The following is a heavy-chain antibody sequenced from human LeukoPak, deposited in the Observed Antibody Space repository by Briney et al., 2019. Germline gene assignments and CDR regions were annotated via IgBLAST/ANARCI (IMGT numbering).Heavy chain of an antibody. CDR3: AVLTYQLLDYYFDY. J-gene: IGHJ4*02. CDR2: ISSSGSTI. D-gene: IGHD2-2*01. Sequence: GGSLRLSCAASGFTFSSYEMDWVRQAPGKGLEWVSYISSSGSTIYYADSVKGRFTISRDNAKNSLYLQMNSLRAEDTAVYYCAVLTYQLLDYYFDYWGQGTLVTVSS. CDR1: GFTFSSYE. V-gene: IGHV3-48*03.